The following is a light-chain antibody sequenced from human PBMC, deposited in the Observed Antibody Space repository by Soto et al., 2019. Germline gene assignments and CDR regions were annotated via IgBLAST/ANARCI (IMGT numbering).Light chain of an antibody. V-gene: IGLV1-40*01. CDR2: ANI. CDR3: QSYDSSLSGYV. CDR1: GSNIGAGYD. Sequence: QSVLTQPPSVSGAPGQRVTISCTGSGSNIGAGYDVHWYQQLPGTAPKLLIFANINRPSGVPDRFSGSKSGTSAPLAITGLRAEDEADYYCQSYDSSLSGYVFGTGTKLTVL. J-gene: IGLJ1*01.